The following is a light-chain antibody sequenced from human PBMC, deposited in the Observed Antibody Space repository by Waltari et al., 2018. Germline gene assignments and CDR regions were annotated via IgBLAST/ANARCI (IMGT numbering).Light chain of an antibody. CDR1: SSDVGDY. CDR3: SSYAGSNSVV. V-gene: IGLV2-8*01. Sequence: QSALTQPPSASGSPGQSVTISCTGTSSDVGDYVSWYQQHPGKAPTLMISEVTKRPSGVPDRVSGSKAGKTASLTGSGLQADDEADYYCSSYAGSNSVVVGGGTKLTVL. CDR2: EVT. J-gene: IGLJ2*01.